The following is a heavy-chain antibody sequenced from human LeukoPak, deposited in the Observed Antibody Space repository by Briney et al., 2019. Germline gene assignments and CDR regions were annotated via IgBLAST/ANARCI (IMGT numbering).Heavy chain of an antibody. CDR1: GGSISSYY. D-gene: IGHD2-15*01. CDR3: ARDQGGLHNWFDP. V-gene: IGHV4-59*01. Sequence: PSETLSLTCTVSGGSISSYYWNWIRQPPGKGLEWMGYIYYSGTTNYNPSLKSRVTISVDTSKNQFSLKMTSVTAADTAVYYCARDQGGLHNWFDPWGQGTLVTVSS. CDR2: IYYSGTT. J-gene: IGHJ5*02.